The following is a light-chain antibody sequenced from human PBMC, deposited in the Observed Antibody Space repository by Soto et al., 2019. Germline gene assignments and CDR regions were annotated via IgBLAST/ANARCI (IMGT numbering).Light chain of an antibody. CDR2: GAS. V-gene: IGKV3-20*01. CDR3: QQYGSSRGLT. Sequence: EIVLTQSPATLSLSPGERATLSCRASQSVSSSYLAWYQQKPGQAPRLLIYGASSRATGIPDRFSGSGSGTDFTLTISRLEPEDFAVYYCQQYGSSRGLTFGGGTKVDIK. CDR1: QSVSSSY. J-gene: IGKJ4*01.